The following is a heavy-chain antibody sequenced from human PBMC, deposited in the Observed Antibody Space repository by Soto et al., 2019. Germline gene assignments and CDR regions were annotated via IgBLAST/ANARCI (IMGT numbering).Heavy chain of an antibody. Sequence: SETLSLTCTVSGGSISSSSYYWGWIRQPPGKGLEWIGSIYYSGSTYYNPSLKSRVTISVDTSKNQFSLKLGSVTAADTAVYYCARSIMITFGGVILPPGFAYWGQGTLVTVSS. CDR2: IYYSGST. J-gene: IGHJ4*02. V-gene: IGHV4-39*01. CDR3: ARSIMITFGGVILPPGFAY. D-gene: IGHD3-16*02. CDR1: GGSISSSSYY.